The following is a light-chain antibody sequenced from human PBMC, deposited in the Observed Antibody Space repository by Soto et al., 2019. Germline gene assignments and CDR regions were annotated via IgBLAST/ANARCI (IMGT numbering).Light chain of an antibody. V-gene: IGKV3D-15*02. CDR1: QSVSNN. Sequence: EMVTTQSPATLPVSPGERATLSCRASQSVSNNLAWYQQKPGQAPRLLIYGASTRATGIPARFSGSGSGTEFTLTISSLQSEDFAVYYCQQYGNSPITFGQGTRLEI. CDR3: QQYGNSPIT. CDR2: GAS. J-gene: IGKJ5*01.